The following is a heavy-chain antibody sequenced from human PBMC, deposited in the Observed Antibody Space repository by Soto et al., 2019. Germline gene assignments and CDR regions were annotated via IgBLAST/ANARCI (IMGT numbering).Heavy chain of an antibody. CDR3: AREYSLAVAAPGY. D-gene: IGHD3-16*01. Sequence: QVQLVESGGGVVQPGRSLRLSCAASGFTFSSYTMHWVRQTPGKGLEWVAVISYDGSDKYYADSVKGRFTISRDNSKNTLYLQMNSLRAEDTSVYYCAREYSLAVAAPGYWGQGTLVTVSS. CDR2: ISYDGSDK. V-gene: IGHV3-30-3*01. J-gene: IGHJ4*02. CDR1: GFTFSSYT.